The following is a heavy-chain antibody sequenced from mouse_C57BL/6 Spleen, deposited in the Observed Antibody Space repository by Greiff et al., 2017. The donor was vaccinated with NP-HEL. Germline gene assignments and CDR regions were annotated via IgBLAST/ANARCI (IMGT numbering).Heavy chain of an antibody. V-gene: IGHV5-16*01. Sequence: EVKLMESEGGLVQPGSSMKLSCTASGFTFSDYYMAWVRQVPEKGLEWVANINYDGSSTYYLDSLKSRFIISRDNAKNILYLQMSSLKSEDTATYYCARDPLYYYGSSYYWYFDVWGTGTTVTVSS. CDR1: GFTFSDYY. CDR3: ARDPLYYYGSSYYWYFDV. CDR2: INYDGSST. J-gene: IGHJ1*03. D-gene: IGHD1-1*01.